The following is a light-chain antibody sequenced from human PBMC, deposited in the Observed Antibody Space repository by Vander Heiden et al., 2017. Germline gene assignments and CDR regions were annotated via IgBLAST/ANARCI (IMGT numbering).Light chain of an antibody. CDR3: QQNDTHPHT. V-gene: IGKV1-39*01. CDR2: ATS. J-gene: IGKJ2*01. CDR1: QRMRTY. Sequence: IDVTQSPSSLSASVGDRVTITCRTSQRMRTYLDWYQQKPGKPPNLRIYATSSLQSGVPARFSGSGSETDFTLTISSLQSEDSATYYCQQNDTHPHTFGQGTKVQI.